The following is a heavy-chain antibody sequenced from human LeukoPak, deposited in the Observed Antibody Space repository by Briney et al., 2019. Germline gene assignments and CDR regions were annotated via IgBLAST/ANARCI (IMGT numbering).Heavy chain of an antibody. D-gene: IGHD5-24*01. J-gene: IGHJ4*02. Sequence: GGSLRLSCAASGLAFSNHGMHWVRQAPGKGLEWVALIRNDGSNKYYADSVEGRFTISRDNSKDTLYLQMNSLRVEDTAVYYCARDRGWLQFLDSWGQGTLVTVSS. V-gene: IGHV3-30*02. CDR2: IRNDGSNK. CDR3: ARDRGWLQFLDS. CDR1: GLAFSNHG.